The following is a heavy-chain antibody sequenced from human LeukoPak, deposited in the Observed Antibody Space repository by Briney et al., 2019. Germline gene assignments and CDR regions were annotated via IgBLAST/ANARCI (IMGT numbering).Heavy chain of an antibody. J-gene: IGHJ4*02. CDR1: GYTFTSYG. CDR2: ISAYNGNT. D-gene: IGHD3-10*01. CDR3: ARTWFGELLGYVFDY. Sequence: ASVKVSCKASGYTFTSYGISWVRRAPGQGLEWMGWISAYNGNTNYAQKLQGRVTMTTDTSTSTAYMELRSLRSDDTAVYYCARTWFGELLGYVFDYWGQGTLVTVSS. V-gene: IGHV1-18*04.